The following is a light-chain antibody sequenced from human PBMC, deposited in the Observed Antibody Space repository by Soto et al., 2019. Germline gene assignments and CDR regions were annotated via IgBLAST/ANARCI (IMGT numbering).Light chain of an antibody. V-gene: IGKV1-39*01. CDR2: AAS. CDR1: QSISSY. J-gene: IGKJ5*01. Sequence: DIQMTQSPSSLSASVGDRVTITCRASQSISSYLYWYHQKPGKAPKLLIYAASSLQSGVPSRFSGSGSGTDFTIPITGLQPEDFATYYCQQSYSTPPTFGKGTRLEIK. CDR3: QQSYSTPPT.